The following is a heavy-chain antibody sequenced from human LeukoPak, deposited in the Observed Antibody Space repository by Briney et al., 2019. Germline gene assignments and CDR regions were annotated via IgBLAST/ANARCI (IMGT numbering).Heavy chain of an antibody. Sequence: GGSLRLSCAASGFTFSSYEMNWVRQAPGKGLEWVSYISSSGSTIYYADSVKGRFTISRDNAKNSLYPQMNSLRAEDTAVYYCAELGITMIGGVWGKGTTVTISS. CDR1: GFTFSSYE. CDR2: ISSSGSTI. J-gene: IGHJ6*04. CDR3: AELGITMIGGV. V-gene: IGHV3-48*03. D-gene: IGHD3-10*02.